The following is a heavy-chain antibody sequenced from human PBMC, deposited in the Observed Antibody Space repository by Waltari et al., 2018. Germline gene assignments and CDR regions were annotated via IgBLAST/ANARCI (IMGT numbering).Heavy chain of an antibody. J-gene: IGHJ3*02. Sequence: EVQLVAYGAGLVQPGGCLRLCCAASVSAFSGYLKHWVRQAPGKGLVLISRINSDGRETTYADSVKCRFTISRDNAKNTLYLQMNSLRADDTAVYYCTRPGAMGTYSSSARDRAFDIWGQGTVVTVSS. V-gene: IGHV3-74*01. D-gene: IGHD6-6*01. CDR3: TRPGAMGTYSSSARDRAFDI. CDR2: INSDGRET. CDR1: VSAFSGYL.